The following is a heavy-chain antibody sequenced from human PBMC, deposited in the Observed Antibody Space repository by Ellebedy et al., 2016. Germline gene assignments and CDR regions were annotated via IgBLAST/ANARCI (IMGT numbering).Heavy chain of an antibody. CDR2: INPSGGST. CDR1: RYTFTSYY. Sequence: ASVKVSXKASRYTFTSYYMHWVRQAPGQGLEWMGIINPSGGSTSYAQKFQGRVTMTRDTSTSTVYMELSRLRSDDTAVYYCARDSMVRGVELYDYWGQGTLVTVSS. J-gene: IGHJ4*02. V-gene: IGHV1-46*01. CDR3: ARDSMVRGVELYDY. D-gene: IGHD3-10*01.